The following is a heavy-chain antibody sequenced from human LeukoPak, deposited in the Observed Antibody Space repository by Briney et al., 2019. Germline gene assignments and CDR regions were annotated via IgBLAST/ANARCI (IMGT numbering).Heavy chain of an antibody. CDR1: GDSISSGAYS. CDR3: ASGGYFDWLSPLDY. D-gene: IGHD3-9*01. CDR2: IFHTGST. V-gene: IGHV4-30-2*02. J-gene: IGHJ4*02. Sequence: SQTLSLTCVVSGDSISSGAYSWSWIRQPPGKGLEWIGYIFHTGSTFYNPSLKSRVTISVDTSKNQFSLKLSSVTAADTAVYYCASGGYFDWLSPLDYWGQGTLVTVSS.